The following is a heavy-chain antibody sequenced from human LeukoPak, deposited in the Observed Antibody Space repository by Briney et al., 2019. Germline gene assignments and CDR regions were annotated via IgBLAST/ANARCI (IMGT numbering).Heavy chain of an antibody. D-gene: IGHD5-12*01. CDR3: ARDGWLRLRGYFDY. J-gene: IGHJ4*02. CDR1: GFTFSSYW. CDR2: IKHDGSEK. V-gene: IGHV3-7*01. Sequence: GGSLRLSCAASGFTFSSYWMSWVRQAPGKGLEWVANIKHDGSEKYYVDSVKGRFTISRDNAKNSLYLQMNSLRAEDTAVYYCARDGWLRLRGYFDYWGQGTLVTVSS.